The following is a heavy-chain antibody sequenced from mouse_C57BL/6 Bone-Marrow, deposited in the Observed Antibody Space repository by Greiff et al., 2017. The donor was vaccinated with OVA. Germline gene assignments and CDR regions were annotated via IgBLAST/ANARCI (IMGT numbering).Heavy chain of an antibody. J-gene: IGHJ4*01. CDR3: ARHGGYYGSSYAMDY. Sequence: VQLQESGPGLVAPSQSLSITCTVSGFSLTSYGVHWVRQPPGKGLEWLVVLWSDGSTPYYSALNTRLSISKDNSKRQVFLKMNSLQTDDTAMYYCARHGGYYGSSYAMDYWGQGTSVTVSS. D-gene: IGHD1-1*01. V-gene: IGHV2-6-1*01. CDR1: GFSLTSYG. CDR2: LWSDGST.